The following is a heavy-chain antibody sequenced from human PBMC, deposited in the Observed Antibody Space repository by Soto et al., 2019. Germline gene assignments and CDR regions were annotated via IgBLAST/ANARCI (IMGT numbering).Heavy chain of an antibody. CDR1: GYTFTIYY. J-gene: IGHJ3*02. V-gene: IGHV1-8*01. Sequence: ASVKVSFKGCGYTFTIYYIYVVLHSTVQWLEWMGWRNPNTGNSGYAQKFQCRVTVTSDTSINTVHMELSSLRSEDTAVYYCARGYTGPGGKRWDGAFDIWGQRTMVTVSS. CDR3: ARGYTGPGGKRWDGAFDI. CDR2: RNPNTGNS. D-gene: IGHD2-15*01.